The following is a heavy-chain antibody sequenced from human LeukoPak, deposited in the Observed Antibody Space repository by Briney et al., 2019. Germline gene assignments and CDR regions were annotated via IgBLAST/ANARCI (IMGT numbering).Heavy chain of an antibody. J-gene: IGHJ4*02. V-gene: IGHV1-46*01. Sequence: ASVKVSCKASGYTFTSYYMHWVRQAPGQGLEWMGIINPSGGSTSYAQKFQGRVTMTRDTSTSTVYMELSSLRSEDTAVYYCARDSRMYYDFWSGYLMIDYWGQGTLVTVSS. CDR1: GYTFTSYY. CDR2: INPSGGST. CDR3: ARDSRMYYDFWSGYLMIDY. D-gene: IGHD3-3*01.